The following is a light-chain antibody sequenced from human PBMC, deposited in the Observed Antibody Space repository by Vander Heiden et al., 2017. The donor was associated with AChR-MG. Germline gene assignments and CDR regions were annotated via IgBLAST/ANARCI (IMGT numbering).Light chain of an antibody. J-gene: IGLJ2*01. CDR3: QSYDSRLRVAL. V-gene: IGLV1-40*01. CDR1: SSNIGAGYD. CDR2: GNS. Sequence: QSVLTQPPSVSGAPGQRVTISCTGSSSNIGAGYDVHWYQQLPGTAPKLLIYGNSNRPSGVPDRFSGSKSGTSASLAITGLQAEDEADYYCQSYDSRLRVALFGGGTKLTGL.